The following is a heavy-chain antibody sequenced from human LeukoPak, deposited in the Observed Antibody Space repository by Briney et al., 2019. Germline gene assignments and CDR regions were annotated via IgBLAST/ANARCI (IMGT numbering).Heavy chain of an antibody. CDR1: GYTFTSYA. CDR2: INAGNGNT. J-gene: IGHJ4*02. CDR3: ARVGYSSGWFDY. V-gene: IGHV1-3*01. Sequence: ASVKVSCKASGYTFTSYAMHWVRQAPGQRLEWMGWINAGNGNTKYSQKFQGRVTITRDTSASTAHMELSSLRSEDTAVYYCARVGYSSGWFDYWGQGTLVTVSS. D-gene: IGHD6-19*01.